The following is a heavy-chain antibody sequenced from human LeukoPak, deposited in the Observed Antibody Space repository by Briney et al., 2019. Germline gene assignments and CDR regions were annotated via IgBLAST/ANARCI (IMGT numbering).Heavy chain of an antibody. J-gene: IGHJ6*03. V-gene: IGHV1-2*02. CDR1: GYTFTDYY. D-gene: IGHD3-3*01. CDR3: AREGTIFGVVTHYMDV. Sequence: ASVKVSCKASGYTFTDYYIHWVRQAPGQGLEWMGWINPNSGGTNYAQKFQGRVTMTRDTSISTAYMELSRLRSDDTAVYYCAREGTIFGVVTHYMDVWGKGTTVTVSS. CDR2: INPNSGGT.